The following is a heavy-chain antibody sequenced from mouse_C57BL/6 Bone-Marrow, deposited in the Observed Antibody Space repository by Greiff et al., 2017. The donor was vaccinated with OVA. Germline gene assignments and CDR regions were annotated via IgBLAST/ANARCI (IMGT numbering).Heavy chain of an antibody. V-gene: IGHV14-4*01. CDR2: IDPENGDT. Sequence: VQLKQSGAELVRPGASVKLSCKASGFNIKDDYMHWVMQRPAQGLEWIGWIDPENGDTEYSSKFHGKATISADTTYNTAYLQLSSLTAEDTAVYYCTHLFFDYWGQGTTLTVSS. CDR1: GFNIKDDY. CDR3: THLFFDY. J-gene: IGHJ2*01. D-gene: IGHD1-1*01.